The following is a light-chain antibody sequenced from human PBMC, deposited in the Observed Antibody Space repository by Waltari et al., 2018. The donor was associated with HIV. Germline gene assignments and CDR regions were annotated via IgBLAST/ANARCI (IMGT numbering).Light chain of an antibody. V-gene: IGLV1-47*01. Sequence: QSVLTQPPSASGTPGQRVIISCSGSSFNIGRNFVSWYQQVPGTAPKVLIFRDKQRPSGVPDRFSGSKSGASASLAISGLRSEDEADYYCAAWDDSLRGSYVFGPGTKVTVL. CDR2: RDK. J-gene: IGLJ1*01. CDR3: AAWDDSLRGSYV. CDR1: SFNIGRNF.